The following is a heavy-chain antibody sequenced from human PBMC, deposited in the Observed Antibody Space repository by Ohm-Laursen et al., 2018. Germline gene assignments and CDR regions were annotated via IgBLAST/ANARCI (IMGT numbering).Heavy chain of an antibody. CDR3: AKGVVAASYYYFGMDV. J-gene: IGHJ6*02. CDR2: ISYDGSNT. CDR1: GFIFSSYG. V-gene: IGHV3-30*18. Sequence: SLRLSCAASGFIFSSYGMHWVRQAPGKGLEWVAVISYDGSNTYYADSVKGRFTISRDNSKNTLYLQMNSLRGEDTAVYNCAKGVVAASYYYFGMDVWGQGTTVTVS. D-gene: IGHD2-15*01.